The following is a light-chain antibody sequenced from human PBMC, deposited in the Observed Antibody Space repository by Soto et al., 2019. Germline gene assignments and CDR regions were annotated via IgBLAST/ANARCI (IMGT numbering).Light chain of an antibody. CDR3: QQDGGSPPFT. CDR1: QSVSSNY. V-gene: IGKV3-20*01. Sequence: EIVLTQSPGTLSLSPGERATLSCRASQSVSSNYLTWYQHKPGQAPRLLIYATSTRATCVPDRFSGSGSGTDFTITISRLEPEDFAVYYCQQDGGSPPFTFGPGTKV. J-gene: IGKJ3*01. CDR2: ATS.